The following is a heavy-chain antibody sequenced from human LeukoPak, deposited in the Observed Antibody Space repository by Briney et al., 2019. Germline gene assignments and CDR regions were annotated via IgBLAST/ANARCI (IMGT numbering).Heavy chain of an antibody. J-gene: IGHJ3*02. CDR1: GYALTELS. CDR3: ATGRYSSGWPYEGAFDI. CDR2: FDPEDGET. D-gene: IGHD6-19*01. Sequence: ASVKVSCKVSGYALTELSMHWVRQAPGKGLEWMGGFDPEDGETIYAQKFQGRVTMTEDTSTDTAYMELSSLRSEDTAVYYCATGRYSSGWPYEGAFDIWGQGTMVTVSS. V-gene: IGHV1-24*01.